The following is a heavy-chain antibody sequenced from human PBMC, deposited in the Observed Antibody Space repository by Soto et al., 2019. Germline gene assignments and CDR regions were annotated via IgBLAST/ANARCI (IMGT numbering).Heavy chain of an antibody. D-gene: IGHD6-6*01. CDR2: INAGNGNT. Sequence: ASVKVSCKASGYTFTSYAMHWVRQAPGQRLEWMGWINAGNGNTKYSQKFQGRVTITRDTSASTAYMELSSLRSEDTAVYYCARGVGQLVPGGLYNWFDPWGQGTLVTAPQ. CDR1: GYTFTSYA. CDR3: ARGVGQLVPGGLYNWFDP. J-gene: IGHJ5*02. V-gene: IGHV1-3*01.